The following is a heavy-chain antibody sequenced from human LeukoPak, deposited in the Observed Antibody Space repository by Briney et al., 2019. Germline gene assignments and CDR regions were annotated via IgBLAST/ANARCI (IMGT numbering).Heavy chain of an antibody. CDR2: LYYSGST. J-gene: IGHJ3*02. CDR3: ARGYCRGTSCNRYTFDM. CDR1: GGSISSYY. Sequence: PSETLSLTCTVSGGSISSYYWSWTRQPPGKGLEWLGYLYYSGSTNYNPSLKSRVTISVDTPKNQFSLKLSSVTAADTAVYYCARGYCRGTSCNRYTFDMWGQGTMVTVSS. D-gene: IGHD2-2*01. V-gene: IGHV4-59*01.